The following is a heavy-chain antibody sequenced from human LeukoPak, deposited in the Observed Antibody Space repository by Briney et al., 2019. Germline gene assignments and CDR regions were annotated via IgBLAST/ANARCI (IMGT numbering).Heavy chain of an antibody. CDR2: IYPGDSDT. D-gene: IGHD7-27*01. CDR3: ARQADWGFDY. Sequence: RGEYLKISCKGSGYSFTSYWIGWARQMPGKGLEWMGVIYPGDSDTRYSPALQGQVTISADKSISTAYLQFSSLKASDTSMYYCARQADWGFDYWGQGTLVTVSS. V-gene: IGHV5-51*01. CDR1: GYSFTSYW. J-gene: IGHJ4*02.